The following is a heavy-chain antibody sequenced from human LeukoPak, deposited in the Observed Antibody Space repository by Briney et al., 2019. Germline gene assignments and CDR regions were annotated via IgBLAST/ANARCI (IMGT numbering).Heavy chain of an antibody. CDR2: ISSSSSTI. J-gene: IGHJ4*02. V-gene: IGHV3-48*01. D-gene: IGHD4-17*01. CDR3: ARGVYGDYGHFDY. CDR1: GFTFSSYS. Sequence: GGSLRLSCAASGFTFSSYSMNWVRQAPGKGLEWISYISSSSSTIYYADSVKGRFTISRDNAKNSLYLQMNSLRAEDTAVYYCARGVYGDYGHFDYWGQGTLVTVSS.